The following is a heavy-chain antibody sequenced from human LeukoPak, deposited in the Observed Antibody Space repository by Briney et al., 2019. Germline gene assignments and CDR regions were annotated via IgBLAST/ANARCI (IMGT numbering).Heavy chain of an antibody. CDR3: AGFGN. D-gene: IGHD3-3*01. CDR2: IYTSGST. Sequence: SQTLSLTCTVSGGSISSGSYYWSWIRQPAGKGLEWIGRIYTSGSTNYNPSLKSRVTISVDTSKNQFSLKLSSVTAADTAVYYCAGFGNWGQGTLVTVSS. V-gene: IGHV4-61*02. J-gene: IGHJ4*02. CDR1: GGSISSGSYY.